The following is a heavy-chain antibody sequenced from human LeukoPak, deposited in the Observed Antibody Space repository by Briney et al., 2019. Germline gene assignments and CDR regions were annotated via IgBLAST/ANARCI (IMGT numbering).Heavy chain of an antibody. J-gene: IGHJ3*02. CDR2: IYYSGST. CDR3: ARPSSGYYDRGAFDI. CDR1: GGSISNYY. D-gene: IGHD3-22*01. Sequence: PSETLSLTCTVSGGSISNYYWSWIRQPPGQGLEWVGYIYYSGSTNYNPSLKSRLTISVDTSKNQFTLKLSSVTAADTAVYYCARPSSGYYDRGAFDIWGQGTMVTVSS. V-gene: IGHV4-59*01.